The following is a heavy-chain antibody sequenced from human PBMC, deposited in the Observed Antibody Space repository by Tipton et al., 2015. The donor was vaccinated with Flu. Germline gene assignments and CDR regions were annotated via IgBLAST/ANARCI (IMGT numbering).Heavy chain of an antibody. J-gene: IGHJ6*02. CDR1: GGSISSYY. CDR3: ARDRPNYCYYGMDV. CDR2: IYYSGST. Sequence: LRLSCTVCGGSISSYYWSWIRQPPGKGLEWIGYIYYSGSTNYNPPLKSRVTISVDTSKNQFSLKLSSVTAADTAVYYCARDRPNYCYYGMDVWGPGTTVTVSS. V-gene: IGHV4-59*01.